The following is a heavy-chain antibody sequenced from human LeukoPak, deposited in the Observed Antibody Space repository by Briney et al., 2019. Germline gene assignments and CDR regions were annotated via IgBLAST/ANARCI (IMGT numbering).Heavy chain of an antibody. V-gene: IGHV1-69*04. D-gene: IGHD6-13*01. CDR1: GGTVSSYT. CDR3: AREAQLPYFDY. J-gene: IGHJ4*02. CDR2: IIPILGIA. Sequence: SVKASCKASGGTVSSYTIRWVRQAAGQGLEWMGRIIPILGIADYAQKFQGRMTIPAAKSTSTACLALSRLRSAEPAVYYCAREAQLPYFDYWGQGTLVTVSS.